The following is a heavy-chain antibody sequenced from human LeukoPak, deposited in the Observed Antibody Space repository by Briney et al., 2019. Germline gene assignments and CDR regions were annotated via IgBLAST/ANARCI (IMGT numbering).Heavy chain of an antibody. D-gene: IGHD2-15*01. CDR2: INHSGGT. CDR3: ARGKGNIEAVVAATPPPTAYYGLDV. CDR1: GGSFSDYY. J-gene: IGHJ6*02. V-gene: IGHV4-34*01. Sequence: PSETLSLTCAVYGGSFSDYYWTWIRQSPGKGLEWIGEINHSGGTNYNPSLKSRVTISVDPSRSQFSPKVTSVTAADTAVYYCARGKGNIEAVVAATPPPTAYYGLDVWGQGTTVTVSS.